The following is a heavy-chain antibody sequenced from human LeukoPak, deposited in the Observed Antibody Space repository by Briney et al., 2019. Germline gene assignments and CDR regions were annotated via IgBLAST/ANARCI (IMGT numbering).Heavy chain of an antibody. D-gene: IGHD3-10*01. J-gene: IGHJ4*02. Sequence: RPGGSLRLSCVASGFTFSSYGIHWVRQAPGKGLEWVSGISGSGGASYYADSVKGRFTISRDDSHNTLYLQMNSLRAEDTAVYFCARGGVDYYGSGTYYLMYYFDYWGQGALVTVSS. CDR3: ARGGVDYYGSGTYYLMYYFDY. CDR2: ISGSGGAS. CDR1: GFTFSSYG. V-gene: IGHV3-23*01.